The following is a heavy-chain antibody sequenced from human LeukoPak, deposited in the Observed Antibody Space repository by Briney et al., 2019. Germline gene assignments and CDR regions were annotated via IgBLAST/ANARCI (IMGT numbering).Heavy chain of an antibody. D-gene: IGHD2-2*01. V-gene: IGHV1-24*01. J-gene: IGHJ6*03. Sequence: ASVKVSCKVSGYTLTELSMHWVRQAPGKGLEWMGGFDPEDGETIYAQKFQGRVTMTEDTSTDTAYMELSSPRSEDTAVYYCATRSIVVVPAAIFTRYYMDVWGKGTTVTVSS. CDR1: GYTLTELS. CDR3: ATRSIVVVPAAIFTRYYMDV. CDR2: FDPEDGET.